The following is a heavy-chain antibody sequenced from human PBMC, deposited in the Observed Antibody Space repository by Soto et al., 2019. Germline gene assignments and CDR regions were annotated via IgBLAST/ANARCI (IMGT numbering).Heavy chain of an antibody. D-gene: IGHD3-22*01. CDR1: GFTFSSYA. CDR3: AKARADYYDTSGYPVDF. Sequence: GGSLRLSCAASGFTFSSYAMSWVRQAPGKGLEWASAISGSGGSTYYADSVKGRFTISRDNSKNTLYVQMNSLRVEDTAVYYCAKARADYYDTSGYPVDFWGQGALVTVSS. J-gene: IGHJ4*02. V-gene: IGHV3-23*01. CDR2: ISGSGGST.